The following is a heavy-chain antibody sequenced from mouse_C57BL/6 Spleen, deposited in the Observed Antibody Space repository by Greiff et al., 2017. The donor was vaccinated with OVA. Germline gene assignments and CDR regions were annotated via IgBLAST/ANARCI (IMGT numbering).Heavy chain of an antibody. CDR2: IYPGDGDT. J-gene: IGHJ3*01. Sequence: VKLVESGPELVKPGASVKISCKASGYAFSSSWMNWVKQRPGKGLEWIGRIYPGDGDTNYNGKFKGKATLTADKSSSTAYMQLSSLTSEDSAVYFCARSDSSGFLFAYWGQGTLVTVSA. D-gene: IGHD3-2*02. V-gene: IGHV1-82*01. CDR3: ARSDSSGFLFAY. CDR1: GYAFSSSW.